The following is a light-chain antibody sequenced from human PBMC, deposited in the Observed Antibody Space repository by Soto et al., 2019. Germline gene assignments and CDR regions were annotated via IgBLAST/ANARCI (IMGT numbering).Light chain of an antibody. CDR3: QQYNNYPNT. J-gene: IGKJ2*01. Sequence: GDRVTITCRASQGFNGWLAWYQQTAGKAPNLLISKASTLPSGVPSRFSGSGSGTEFTLTISSLQPDDCATHDCQQYNNYPNTVGQGTKLEIK. CDR1: QGFNGW. CDR2: KAS. V-gene: IGKV1-5*03.